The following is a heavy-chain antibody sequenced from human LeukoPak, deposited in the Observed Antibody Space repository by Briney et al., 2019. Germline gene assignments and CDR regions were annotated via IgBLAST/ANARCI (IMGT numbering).Heavy chain of an antibody. Sequence: PSESVSLACAVYGGSFSGYYWSWVRQPPGKGPEWIGEINHSGSTNYNPSIKSRVTISVDTSKNQFSLKLSSVTAADTAVYYCARGDSRGYYGSGSYYNPKYNWFDPWGQGTLVTVSS. D-gene: IGHD3-10*01. CDR3: ARGDSRGYYGSGSYYNPKYNWFDP. V-gene: IGHV4-34*01. CDR2: INHSGST. CDR1: GGSFSGYY. J-gene: IGHJ5*02.